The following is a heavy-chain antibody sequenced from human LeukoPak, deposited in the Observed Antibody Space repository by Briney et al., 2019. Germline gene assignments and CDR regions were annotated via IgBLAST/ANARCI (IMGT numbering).Heavy chain of an antibody. J-gene: IGHJ4*02. V-gene: IGHV4-59*12. D-gene: IGHD3-22*01. CDR1: GGSISSYY. CDR2: IYYSGST. Sequence: SETLSLTCTVSGGSISSYYWSWIRQPPGKGLEWIGYIYYSGSTNYNPSLKSRVTMSVDTSKNQFSLKLSSVTAADTAVYYCARDYYDSSGYYPLDYWGQGTLVTVSS. CDR3: ARDYYDSSGYYPLDY.